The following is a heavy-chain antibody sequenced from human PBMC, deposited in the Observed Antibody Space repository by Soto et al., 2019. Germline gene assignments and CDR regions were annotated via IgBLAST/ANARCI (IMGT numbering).Heavy chain of an antibody. CDR3: ARALPVAKGGFDP. Sequence: VGSLRLSCAASGFTVSNTYMTWVRQPPGKGLECVSVIYTAGGTNYADSVKGRFIISRDNSKNTLYLQMNSLRAEDTAVYYCARALPVAKGGFDPWGQGTLVTVSS. CDR1: GFTVSNTY. CDR2: IYTAGGT. V-gene: IGHV3-53*01. J-gene: IGHJ5*02.